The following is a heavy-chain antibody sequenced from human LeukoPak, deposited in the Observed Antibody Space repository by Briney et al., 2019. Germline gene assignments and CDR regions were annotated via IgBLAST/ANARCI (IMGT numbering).Heavy chain of an antibody. CDR1: GFTFSSYA. D-gene: IGHD3-22*01. Sequence: GGSLRLSCAAPGFTFSSYAMSWVRQAPGKGLEWVSAISGSGGSTYYADSVKGRFTISRDNSKNTLYLQMNSLRAEDTAVYYCAEPEGGYYDIRPDWGQGTLVTVSS. CDR2: ISGSGGST. V-gene: IGHV3-23*01. CDR3: AEPEGGYYDIRPD. J-gene: IGHJ4*02.